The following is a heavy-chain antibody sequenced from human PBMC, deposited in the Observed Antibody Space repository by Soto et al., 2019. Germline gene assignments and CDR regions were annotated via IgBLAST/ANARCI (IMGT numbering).Heavy chain of an antibody. CDR2: ISYDGSNK. CDR3: ARDFGGGGSYYYFDY. J-gene: IGHJ4*02. Sequence: PGGSLRLSCAASGFTFSSYAMHWVRQAPGKGLEWVAVISYDGSNKYYADSVKGRFTISRDNSKNTLYLQMNSLRAEDTAVYYCARDFGGGGSYYYFDYWGQGTLVTVSS. V-gene: IGHV3-30-3*01. D-gene: IGHD1-26*01. CDR1: GFTFSSYA.